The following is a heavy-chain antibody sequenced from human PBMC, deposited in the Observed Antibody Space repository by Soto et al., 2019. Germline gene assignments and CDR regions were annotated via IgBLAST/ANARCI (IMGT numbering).Heavy chain of an antibody. CDR1: GGSFSGYY. D-gene: IGHD6-13*01. V-gene: IGHV4-34*01. J-gene: IGHJ5*02. Sequence: PSETLSLTCAVYGGSFSGYYWSWIRQPPGKGLEWIGEINHSGSTNYNPSLKSRVTISVGTSKNQFSLKLSSVTAADTAVYYCARGLYSSSWYWFDPWGQGTLVTVSS. CDR2: INHSGST. CDR3: ARGLYSSSWYWFDP.